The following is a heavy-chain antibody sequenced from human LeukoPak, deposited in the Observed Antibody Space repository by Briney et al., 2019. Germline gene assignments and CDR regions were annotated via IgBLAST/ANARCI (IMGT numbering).Heavy chain of an antibody. V-gene: IGHV3-23*01. CDR1: GFTFTRYA. J-gene: IGHJ6*02. CDR2: INVHNGRA. D-gene: IGHD5-24*01. Sequence: PGGSLRLSCAAPGFTFTRYAMSWVRQAPGRGLEWVASINVHNGRAYYVESVKGRFTISRDDFENTVFLHMNSLRAEDTAIYYCAKKGESLDYYAMDVWGQGTTVTVSS. CDR3: AKKGESLDYYAMDV.